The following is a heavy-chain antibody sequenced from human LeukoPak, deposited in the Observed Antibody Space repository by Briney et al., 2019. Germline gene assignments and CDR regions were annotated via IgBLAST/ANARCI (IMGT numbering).Heavy chain of an antibody. D-gene: IGHD2-15*01. J-gene: IGHJ6*03. CDR2: INHSGST. CDR1: GGSFSGYY. CDR3: ARHGYCSGGSCYSWGYYYYMDV. V-gene: IGHV4-34*01. Sequence: SETLSLTCAVYGGSFSGYYWSWIRQPPGKGLEWIGEINHSGSTNYNPSLKSRVTVSVDTSKNQFSLKLSSVTAADTAVYYCARHGYCSGGSCYSWGYYYYMDVWGKGTTVTISS.